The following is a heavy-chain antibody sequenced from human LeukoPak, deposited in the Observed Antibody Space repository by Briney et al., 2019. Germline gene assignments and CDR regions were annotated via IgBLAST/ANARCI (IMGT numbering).Heavy chain of an antibody. CDR1: GFTFDDYA. CDR3: AKDRARGFRYWFDP. V-gene: IGHV3-9*01. Sequence: GGSLRLSCAASGFTFDDYAMHWVRQAPGKGLEWVSGISWNSGSIGYADSVKGRFTISRDNAKNSLYLQMNSLRAEDTALYYCAKDRARGFRYWFDPWGQGTLVTVSS. CDR2: ISWNSGSI. D-gene: IGHD3-10*01. J-gene: IGHJ5*02.